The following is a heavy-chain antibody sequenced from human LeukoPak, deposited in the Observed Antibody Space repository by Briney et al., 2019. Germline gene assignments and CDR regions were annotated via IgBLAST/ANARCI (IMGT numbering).Heavy chain of an antibody. V-gene: IGHV5-51*01. J-gene: IGHJ5*02. CDR3: ARRPLHSQNWLAP. Sequence: GESLKISCKGYGDRFTSYWVAWVRQMPGKGLEWMGIIFPRDSDTRYSPSIQGQVTISVDRSISTAYLQWSSLKASDTAIYYCARRPLHSQNWLAPWGQGTLVTVSS. CDR1: GDRFTSYW. CDR2: IFPRDSDT.